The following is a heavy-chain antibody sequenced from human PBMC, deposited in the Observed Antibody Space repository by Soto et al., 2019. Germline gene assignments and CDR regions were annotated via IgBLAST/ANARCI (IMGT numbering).Heavy chain of an antibody. CDR3: ARNKLELRKVGLSRKLYYFDY. D-gene: IGHD1-7*01. J-gene: IGHJ4*02. CDR2: INHSGST. CDR1: GGSFSGYY. Sequence: SETLSLTCAVYGGSFSGYYWSWIRQPPGKGLEWIGEINHSGSTNYNPSLKSRVTISVDTSKNQFSLKLSSVTAADTAVYYCARNKLELRKVGLSRKLYYFDYWGQGTLVTVSS. V-gene: IGHV4-34*01.